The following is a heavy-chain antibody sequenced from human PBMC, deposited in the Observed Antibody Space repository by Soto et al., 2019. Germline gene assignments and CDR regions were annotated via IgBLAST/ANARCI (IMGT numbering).Heavy chain of an antibody. CDR1: GFSIDTYS. CDR3: ARWDGYADL. J-gene: IGHJ4*01. V-gene: IGHV3-23*01. Sequence: EVQLLESGGGLVQPGGSLRLSCAVSGFSIDTYSFAWVRQTPAKGLQWVSGISVSGDKTFYIDSVQGRFTISRDISKNTLSLQMHNLRVEDSAIYFCARWDGYADLWGRGTLVTVPS. D-gene: IGHD5-12*01. CDR2: ISVSGDKT.